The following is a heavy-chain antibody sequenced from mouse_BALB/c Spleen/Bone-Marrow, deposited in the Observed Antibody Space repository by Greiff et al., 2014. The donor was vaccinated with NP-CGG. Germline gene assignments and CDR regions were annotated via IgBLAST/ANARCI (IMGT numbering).Heavy chain of an antibody. CDR1: GFTFSSCA. J-gene: IGHJ2*01. CDR2: ISSGGSYT. CDR3: ARAGRYDGNFDY. Sequence: DVKLVESGGGLVKPGGSLKLSCAASGFTFSSCAMSWVRQTPEKRLEWVATISSGGSYTYCLDSVKGRFTISRDNAKNTLYLQMSSLRSKDTAMYYCARAGRYDGNFDYGGQGTTLTVSS. D-gene: IGHD2-14*01. V-gene: IGHV5-9-1*01.